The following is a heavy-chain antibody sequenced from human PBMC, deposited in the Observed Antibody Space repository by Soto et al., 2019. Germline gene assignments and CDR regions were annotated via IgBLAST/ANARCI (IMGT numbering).Heavy chain of an antibody. V-gene: IGHV4-31*03. J-gene: IGHJ5*02. D-gene: IGHD5-18*01. CDR1: GGSISSGGYY. CDR3: ARDSAGTAMTFDP. CDR2: IYYSGNT. Sequence: SETLSLTCTVSGGSISSGGYYWSWIRQHPGKGLEWIGYIYYSGNTYYNPSLKSRVAMSVDTSKNQFSLKLSSVTAADTAVYYCARDSAGTAMTFDPWGHGTQVTVSS.